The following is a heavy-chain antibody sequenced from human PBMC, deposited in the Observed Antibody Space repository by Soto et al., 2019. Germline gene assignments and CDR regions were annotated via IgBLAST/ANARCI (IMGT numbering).Heavy chain of an antibody. CDR2: IIPIFGTA. J-gene: IGHJ4*02. D-gene: IGHD1-26*01. Sequence: GASVKVSCKASGGTFSSYAISWVRQAPGQGLEWMGGIIPIFGTANYAQKFQGRVTITADESTSTAYMELSSLRSEDTAVYYCARDPFSVGSYEGFDYWGQGTLVPVSS. CDR1: GGTFSSYA. CDR3: ARDPFSVGSYEGFDY. V-gene: IGHV1-69*13.